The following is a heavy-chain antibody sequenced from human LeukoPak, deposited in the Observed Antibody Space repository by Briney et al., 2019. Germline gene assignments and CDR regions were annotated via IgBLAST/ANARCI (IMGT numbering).Heavy chain of an antibody. J-gene: IGHJ3*02. CDR3: ARDQSHRDPVAFDI. CDR2: IKPDGSEK. Sequence: PGGSLRLSCAASGFSFSNYWMSWVRQPPGKGLEWVAHIKPDGSEKNYVDSVKGRFTLFRDDAKNSVYLQMNSLRVEDTAVYYCARDQSHRDPVAFDIWGQGTMVTVSS. CDR1: GFSFSNYW. D-gene: IGHD3-10*01. V-gene: IGHV3-7*01.